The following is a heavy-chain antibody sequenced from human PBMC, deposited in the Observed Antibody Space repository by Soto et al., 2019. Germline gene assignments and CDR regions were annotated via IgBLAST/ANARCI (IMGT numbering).Heavy chain of an antibody. J-gene: IGHJ4*01. V-gene: IGHV4-39*01. D-gene: IGHD4-17*01. Sequence: KTSETLSLTCTVSGGSVTNSSYYWGWIRQSPGKGLEWIGSVYYRGRSYSKSSVKSRVTISVDTSKNRFSLSLNSVTASDTAVYFCLSQRTTVPTQAYFDYWGPGALVTVSS. CDR3: LSQRTTVPTQAYFDY. CDR1: GGSVTNSSYY. CDR2: VYYRGRS.